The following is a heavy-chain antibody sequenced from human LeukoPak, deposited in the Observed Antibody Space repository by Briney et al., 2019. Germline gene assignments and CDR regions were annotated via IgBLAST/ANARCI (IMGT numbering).Heavy chain of an antibody. D-gene: IGHD1-7*01. Sequence: ASVKVSCKASGYTFTSYDINWVRQATGQGLEWMGRINPNSGGTNYAQKFQGRVTMTRDTSISTAYMELSRLRSDDTAVYYCARAITPLVLELADYWGQGTLVTVSS. J-gene: IGHJ4*02. V-gene: IGHV1-2*06. CDR2: INPNSGGT. CDR1: GYTFTSYD. CDR3: ARAITPLVLELADY.